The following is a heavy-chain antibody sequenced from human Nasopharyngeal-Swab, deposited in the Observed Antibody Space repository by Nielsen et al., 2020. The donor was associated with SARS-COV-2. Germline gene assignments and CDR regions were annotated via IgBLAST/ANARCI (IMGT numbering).Heavy chain of an antibody. V-gene: IGHV3-23*01. D-gene: IGHD3-22*01. CDR2: ISGSGGST. CDR3: AKDLVVVITPNGMDV. Sequence: WIRRPPGKGLEWVSAISGSGGSTYYADSVKGRFTISRDNSKNTLYLQMNSLRAEDTAVYYCAKDLVVVITPNGMDVWGQGTTVTVSS. J-gene: IGHJ6*02.